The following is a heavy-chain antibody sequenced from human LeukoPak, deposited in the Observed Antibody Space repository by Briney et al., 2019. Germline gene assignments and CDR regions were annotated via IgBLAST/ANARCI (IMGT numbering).Heavy chain of an antibody. CDR2: INPNSGGT. CDR3: ARGDIVATIGDY. J-gene: IGHJ4*02. Sequence: ASVKVSCKASGYTFTCYYMHWVRQAPGQGLEWMGWINPNSGGTNYAQKFQGRVTMTRDTSISTAYMELSRLRSDDTAVYYCARGDIVATIGDYWGQGTLVTVSS. CDR1: GYTFTCYY. D-gene: IGHD5-12*01. V-gene: IGHV1-2*02.